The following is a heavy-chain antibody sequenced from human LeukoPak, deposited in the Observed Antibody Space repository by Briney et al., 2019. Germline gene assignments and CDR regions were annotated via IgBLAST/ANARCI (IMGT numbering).Heavy chain of an antibody. Sequence: ASVKVSCKASGYTFTGYYMHWVRQAPGQGLEWMGWINPNSGGTNYAQKFQGRVTMTRDTSISTAYMELSRLRSDDTAVYYCARETLNYYDSSGYPWYNWFDPWGQGTLVTVSS. CDR2: INPNSGGT. CDR1: GYTFTGYY. V-gene: IGHV1-2*02. CDR3: ARETLNYYDSSGYPWYNWFDP. D-gene: IGHD3-22*01. J-gene: IGHJ5*02.